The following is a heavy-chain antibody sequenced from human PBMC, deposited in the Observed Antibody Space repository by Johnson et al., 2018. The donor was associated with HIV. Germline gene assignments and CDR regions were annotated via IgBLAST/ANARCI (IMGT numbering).Heavy chain of an antibody. CDR1: GFTFSDYY. D-gene: IGHD5-24*01. V-gene: IGHV3-66*01. CDR2: LFSGGST. CDR3: ARACRDGYTCDAFDI. J-gene: IGHJ3*02. Sequence: VQLVESGGGVVQPGRSLRLSCAASGFTFSDYYMSWIRQAPGKGLEWVSVLFSGGSTSYADSVKGRFTISRDNSKNTLYLQMNSLRAEDTAVYYCARACRDGYTCDAFDIWGQGTMVTVSS.